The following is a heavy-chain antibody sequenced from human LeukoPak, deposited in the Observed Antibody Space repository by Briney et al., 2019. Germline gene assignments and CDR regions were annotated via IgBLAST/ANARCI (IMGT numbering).Heavy chain of an antibody. CDR3: ARVRVPAARADYYYYYMDV. V-gene: IGHV3-20*04. CDR1: GFTFDDYG. Sequence: PGGSLRLSCADSGFTFDDYGMRWVRQATGKGLEWVSGINWNGGSTGYADSVKGRFTISRDNAKNSLYLQMNSLRAEDTALYYCARVRVPAARADYYYYYMDVWGKGTTVTVSS. J-gene: IGHJ6*03. D-gene: IGHD2-2*01. CDR2: INWNGGST.